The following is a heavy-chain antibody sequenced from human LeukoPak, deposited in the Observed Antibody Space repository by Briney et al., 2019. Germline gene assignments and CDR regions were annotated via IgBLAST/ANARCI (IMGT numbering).Heavy chain of an antibody. CDR2: ISYDGSNK. J-gene: IGHJ5*02. CDR1: GFTFSNYG. CDR3: ARNGPYNWNYLDT. V-gene: IGHV3-30*12. D-gene: IGHD1-7*01. Sequence: GGSLRLSCAASGFTFSNYGIHWVRQAPGKGLEWVAVISYDGSNKNYADSVKGRFTISRDNSKNTLYLQMNSLRAEDTAVYYCARNGPYNWNYLDTWGQGTLVTVSS.